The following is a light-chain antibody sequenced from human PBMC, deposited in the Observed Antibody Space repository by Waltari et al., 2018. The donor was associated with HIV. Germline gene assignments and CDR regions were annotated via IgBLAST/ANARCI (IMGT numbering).Light chain of an antibody. CDR3: QQYYGKFWT. J-gene: IGKJ1*01. CDR2: WAS. CDR1: QSVFYSPSNKNF. Sequence: DIVMTQFPNSLAGSLGERATMRCRSSQSVFYSPSNKNFLSWYQQKSGQPPSLLIYWASTRETGVPDRFTGSGSGADFTLTISSLQPEDVATYYCQQYYGKFWTFGQGTKVEV. V-gene: IGKV4-1*01.